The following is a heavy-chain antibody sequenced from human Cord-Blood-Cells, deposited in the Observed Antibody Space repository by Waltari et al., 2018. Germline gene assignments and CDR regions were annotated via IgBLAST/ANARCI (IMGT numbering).Heavy chain of an antibody. D-gene: IGHD3-22*01. CDR1: GYTLTELS. CDR2: FGPEDGET. Sequence: QVQLVQSGAEVKKPGASVKVSCKVSGYTLTELSMHWVRQAPGKGLEWMGGFGPEDGETIYAQKFQGRVTVTEDTSTDTAYMELSSLRSEDTAVYYCATEAPDSSGYYYWFDPWGQGTLVTVSS. CDR3: ATEAPDSSGYYYWFDP. J-gene: IGHJ5*02. V-gene: IGHV1-24*01.